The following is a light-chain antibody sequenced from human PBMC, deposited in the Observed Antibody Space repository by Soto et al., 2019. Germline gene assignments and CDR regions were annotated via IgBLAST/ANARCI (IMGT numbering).Light chain of an antibody. CDR1: QSVSSSY. V-gene: IGKV3-20*01. CDR3: QQSGRSTPWT. J-gene: IGKJ1*01. Sequence: EMVLTHWPGTLSLSAGERATLSGRSSQSVSSSYLAWYQQKPGQAPRLLIYGASSRATGIPDRFSGSGSGKDFTLTISRLEPEDFAVYYCQQSGRSTPWTFGQGTKV. CDR2: GAS.